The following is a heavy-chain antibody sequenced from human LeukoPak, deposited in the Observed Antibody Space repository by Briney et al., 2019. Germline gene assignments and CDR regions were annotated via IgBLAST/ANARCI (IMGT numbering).Heavy chain of an antibody. V-gene: IGHV3-23*01. CDR1: GFSFSSHA. Sequence: GGSLRLSCATSGFSFSSHAMTWVRQAPGRGLEWLSAISISGDDTYYADSVKGRFTISRDNSKNTLYLQMNSLSADDTAMYYCANEIRPNDYWGQGTLVTVSS. D-gene: IGHD4-17*01. J-gene: IGHJ4*02. CDR2: ISISGDDT. CDR3: ANEIRPNDY.